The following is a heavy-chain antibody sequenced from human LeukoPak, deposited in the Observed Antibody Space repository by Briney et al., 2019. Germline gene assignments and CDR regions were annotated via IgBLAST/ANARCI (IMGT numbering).Heavy chain of an antibody. CDR2: IKQDGSEK. CDR1: GFTLSIYS. V-gene: IGHV3-7*01. Sequence: GGSLRLSCAASGFTLSIYSMNWVRQAPGKGLEWVANIKQDGSEKYYVDSVKGRFTISRDNAKNSLYLQMNSLRAEDTAVYYCARAMITFGGVIDSFDYWGQGTLVTVSS. D-gene: IGHD3-16*02. J-gene: IGHJ4*02. CDR3: ARAMITFGGVIDSFDY.